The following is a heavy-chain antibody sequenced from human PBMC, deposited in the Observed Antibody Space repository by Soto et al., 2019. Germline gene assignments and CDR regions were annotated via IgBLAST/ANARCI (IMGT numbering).Heavy chain of an antibody. CDR1: GFTLSDYY. CDR3: ARDADILTGSDAFDI. Sequence: QVQLVESGGGLVKPGGSLRLSCAVSGFTLSDYYMSWIRQAPGKGLEWVSYISSSRSYTNYADSVKGRFTISRDNAKNSLYLQMNRLRVEDTAVYYCARDADILTGSDAFDIWGQGTMVTVSS. J-gene: IGHJ3*02. D-gene: IGHD3-9*01. V-gene: IGHV3-11*05. CDR2: ISSSRSYT.